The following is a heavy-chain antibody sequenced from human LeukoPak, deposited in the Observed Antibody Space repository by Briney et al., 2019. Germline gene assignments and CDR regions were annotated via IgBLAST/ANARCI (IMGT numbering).Heavy chain of an antibody. CDR1: GYTFTSYY. J-gene: IGHJ4*02. D-gene: IGHD2/OR15-2a*01. V-gene: IGHV1-46*01. Sequence: ASVKVSCKASGYTFTSYYMHWVRQAPGQGLEWMGIINPSGGSTSYAQKFQGRVTMTRDTTTSTVYMELSSLRAEDTAVYYRARVFLSRAVIDYWGQGTLVTVSS. CDR3: ARVFLSRAVIDY. CDR2: INPSGGST.